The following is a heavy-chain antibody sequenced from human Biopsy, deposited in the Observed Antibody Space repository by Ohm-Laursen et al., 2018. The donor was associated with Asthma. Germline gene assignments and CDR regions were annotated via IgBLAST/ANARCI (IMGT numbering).Heavy chain of an antibody. V-gene: IGHV1-69*13. Sequence: SVKVSCKSLGGTFNTYVISWVRQAPGQGLEWMGGINSVFGTTTYPQKFQDRVMITADDSTSTVYMELSSLRSEDTAVYYCARKAGSCISRTCYSLDFWGQGTLVTVSS. J-gene: IGHJ4*02. CDR3: ARKAGSCISRTCYSLDF. D-gene: IGHD2-2*01. CDR2: INSVFGTT. CDR1: GGTFNTYV.